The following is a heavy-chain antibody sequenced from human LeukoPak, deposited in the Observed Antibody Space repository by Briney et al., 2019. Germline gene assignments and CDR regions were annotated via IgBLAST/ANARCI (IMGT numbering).Heavy chain of an antibody. CDR1: GFTFSAYA. CDR3: ARDPGGPNMDEYFQQ. J-gene: IGHJ1*01. V-gene: IGHV3-23*01. CDR2: IGSDNKP. D-gene: IGHD4/OR15-4a*01. Sequence: GGSLRLSCEASGFTFSAYAMTWVRQAPGKGLEWVSSIGSDNKPHYSESVKGRFAISRDNSKNTLFLQLNSLRAEDTALYYCARDPGGPNMDEYFQQWGQGTLVTVSS.